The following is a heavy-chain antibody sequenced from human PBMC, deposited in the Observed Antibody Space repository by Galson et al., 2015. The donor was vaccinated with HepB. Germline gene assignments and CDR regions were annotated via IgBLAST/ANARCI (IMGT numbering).Heavy chain of an antibody. D-gene: IGHD6-13*01. J-gene: IGHJ5*02. V-gene: IGHV3-30-3*01. Sequence: SLRLSCAASGFTFSSYAMHWVRQAPGKGLEWVAVISYDGSNKYYADSVKGRFTISRDNSKNTLYLQMNSLRAEDTAVYYCARIVEGSSRCDGWFDPWGQGTLVTVSS. CDR1: GFTFSSYA. CDR3: ARIVEGSSRCDGWFDP. CDR2: ISYDGSNK.